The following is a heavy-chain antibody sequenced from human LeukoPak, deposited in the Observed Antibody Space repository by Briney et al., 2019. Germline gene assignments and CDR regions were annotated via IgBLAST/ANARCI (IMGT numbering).Heavy chain of an antibody. CDR2: INWSGDTT. CDR1: GFPFQDSG. CDR3: ARQTRGYVYYFDY. V-gene: IGHV3-20*04. D-gene: IGHD2-2*01. J-gene: IGHJ4*02. Sequence: GGSLILSCAASGFPFQDSGLSWVRQAPGKGLEWISGINWSGDTTVYADSVKGRFTISRDNAKNSLYLQMNSLRADDTAFYYCARQTRGYVYYFDYWGQGTLVTVSS.